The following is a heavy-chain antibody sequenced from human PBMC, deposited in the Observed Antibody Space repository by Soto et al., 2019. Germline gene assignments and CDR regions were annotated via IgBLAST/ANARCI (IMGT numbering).Heavy chain of an antibody. V-gene: IGHV3-30*18. J-gene: IGHJ4*02. D-gene: IGHD6-19*01. CDR1: XFTFSSYG. Sequence: QVQLVESGGGVVQPGRSLXLSXXXXXFTFSSYGMHWVRQAPGKGLEWVAVISYDGSNKYYADSVKGRFTISRDNSKNTLYLQMNSLRAEDTAVYYCAKGYSSGWYFDYWGQGTLVTVSS. CDR3: AKGYSSGWYFDY. CDR2: ISYDGSNK.